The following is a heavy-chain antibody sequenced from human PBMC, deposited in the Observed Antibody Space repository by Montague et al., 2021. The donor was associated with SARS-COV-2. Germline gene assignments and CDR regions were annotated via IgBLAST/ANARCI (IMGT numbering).Heavy chain of an antibody. CDR1: GGSISSSNW. CDR3: ARDSSGWSRFDY. J-gene: IGHJ4*02. D-gene: IGHD6-19*01. V-gene: IGHV4-4*02. CDR2: IYHSGST. Sequence: SETLSLTCAVSGGSISSSNWWSWVRQPPGKGLEWIGEIYHSGSTNYNPSLKSRVTISVDKSKNQFSLKLGSVTAADTAVYYCARDSSGWSRFDYWGQGTLVTVSS.